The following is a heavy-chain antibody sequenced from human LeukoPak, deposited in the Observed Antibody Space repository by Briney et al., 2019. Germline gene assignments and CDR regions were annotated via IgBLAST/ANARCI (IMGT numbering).Heavy chain of an antibody. CDR1: GYTFTSHG. Sequence: GASVKVSCKASGYTFTSHGISWVRQAPGQGLEWMGWISAYNGNTNYAQKLQGRVTMTTDTSTSTAYMELRSLRSDDTAVYYCARDSRMVRGVITYYGMDVWGQGTTVTVSS. D-gene: IGHD3-10*01. J-gene: IGHJ6*02. CDR3: ARDSRMVRGVITYYGMDV. CDR2: ISAYNGNT. V-gene: IGHV1-18*01.